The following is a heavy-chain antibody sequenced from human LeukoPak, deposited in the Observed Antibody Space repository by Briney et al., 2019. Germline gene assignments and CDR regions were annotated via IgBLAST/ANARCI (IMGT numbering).Heavy chain of an antibody. CDR2: ISGSGGST. CDR1: GFTFSSYA. CDR3: AKGRGDYGIENYFDY. J-gene: IGHJ4*02. V-gene: IGHV3-23*01. Sequence: GGSLRLSCAASGFTFSSYAMSWVRQAPGKGLEWVSAISGSGGSTYYADSVKGRFTISRDNSKNTLYLQMNSLRAEDTAVYYCAKGRGDYGIENYFDYWGQGTLVTVSS. D-gene: IGHD4-17*01.